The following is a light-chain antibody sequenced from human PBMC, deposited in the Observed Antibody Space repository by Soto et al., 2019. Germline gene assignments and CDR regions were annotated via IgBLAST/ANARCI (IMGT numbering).Light chain of an antibody. Sequence: EIVLTQSPATLSLSPGERATLSCRASQSVSSYLVWYQQKPGQAPRLLISDASNRATGIPARFSGSGSGTDFTLTISSLEPEDCAVYYCQQRSNWQLTFGGGTKVDIK. CDR2: DAS. V-gene: IGKV3-11*01. CDR3: QQRSNWQLT. J-gene: IGKJ4*01. CDR1: QSVSSY.